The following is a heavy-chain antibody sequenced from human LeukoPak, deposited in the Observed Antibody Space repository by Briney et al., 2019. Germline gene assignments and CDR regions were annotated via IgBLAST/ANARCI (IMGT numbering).Heavy chain of an antibody. CDR3: ARGIVATITTAFDY. D-gene: IGHD5-12*01. Sequence: SVKVSCKASGGTFSSYAISWVRQAPGQGLEWMGGIIPIFGTANYAQKFQGRVTITADESMSTAYMELSSLRSEDTAVYYCARGIVATITTAFDYWGQGTLDTVSS. J-gene: IGHJ4*02. V-gene: IGHV1-69*13. CDR1: GGTFSSYA. CDR2: IIPIFGTA.